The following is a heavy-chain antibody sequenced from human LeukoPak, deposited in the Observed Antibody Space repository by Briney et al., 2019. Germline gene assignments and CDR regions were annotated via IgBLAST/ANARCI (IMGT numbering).Heavy chain of an antibody. D-gene: IGHD3-22*01. Sequence: SETLSLTCTVSGDSISSTSYYWGWIRQPPGKGLEWIGSIYYSGSTYYNPSLKSRVTISVDTSKNQFSLKLRSVTAADTAVYYCARVENPSYYYDSSVDYWGQGTLVTVSS. J-gene: IGHJ4*02. CDR1: GDSISSTSYY. V-gene: IGHV4-39*07. CDR3: ARVENPSYYYDSSVDY. CDR2: IYYSGST.